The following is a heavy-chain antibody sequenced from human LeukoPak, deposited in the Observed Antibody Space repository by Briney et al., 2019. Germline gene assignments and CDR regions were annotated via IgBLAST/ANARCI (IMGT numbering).Heavy chain of an antibody. CDR3: AKRVPRDYFFDY. CDR2: VDISGDYT. Sequence: PGGSLRLSCAASGFTFSSFAMSWVRQAPGKGLEWVSTVDISGDYTYYADSVKGRFIISRDNSKNTLYLRMSSLRADDTALYYCAKRVPRDYFFDYWGQGTLVTVSS. V-gene: IGHV3-23*01. J-gene: IGHJ4*02. CDR1: GFTFSSFA. D-gene: IGHD3-10*01.